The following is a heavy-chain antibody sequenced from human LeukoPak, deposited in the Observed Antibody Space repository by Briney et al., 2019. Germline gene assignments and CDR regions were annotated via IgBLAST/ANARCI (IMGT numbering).Heavy chain of an antibody. CDR3: ARDWSGSYYVY. Sequence: SVKVSCKASGGTFSSCAISWVRQAPGKGLEWMGWIIPMSGSTDYAQKFQGRFTMITDESTSTAYMELSSLTSQDTAVYYCARDWSGSYYVYWGQGTLVTVSS. CDR1: GGTFSSCA. V-gene: IGHV1-69*05. J-gene: IGHJ4*02. CDR2: IIPMSGST. D-gene: IGHD1-26*01.